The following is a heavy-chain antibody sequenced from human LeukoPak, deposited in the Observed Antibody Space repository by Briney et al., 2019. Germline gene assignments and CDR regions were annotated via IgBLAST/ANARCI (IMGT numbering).Heavy chain of an antibody. CDR2: ISSSSSYI. J-gene: IGHJ4*02. CDR3: ARVDSRSSGVAEY. D-gene: IGHD6-6*01. V-gene: IGHV3-21*01. CDR1: GFPFSSYS. Sequence: PGGSLRLSCAAPGFPFSSYSMNWVRQAPGKGLESVSSISSSSSYIYYAESVKGRFHISRDNAKNSLYLQMNSLGAEDTAVYYCARVDSRSSGVAEYWGQGTLVTVSS.